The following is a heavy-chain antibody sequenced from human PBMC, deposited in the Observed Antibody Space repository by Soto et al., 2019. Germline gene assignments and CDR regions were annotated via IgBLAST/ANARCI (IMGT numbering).Heavy chain of an antibody. V-gene: IGHV1-69*06. CDR1: GGTFSSYA. CDR2: IIPIFGTA. Sequence: QVQLVQSGAEVKKPGSSVTVSCKASGGTFSSYAISWVRQAPGQGLEWMGGIIPIFGTANYAQKFQGRVTITADKSTSTAYRELSSLRSEDTAVYYCARVGWTSGYSGGPRYYYYGMDVWGQGTTVTVSS. J-gene: IGHJ6*02. CDR3: ARVGWTSGYSGGPRYYYYGMDV. D-gene: IGHD1-26*01.